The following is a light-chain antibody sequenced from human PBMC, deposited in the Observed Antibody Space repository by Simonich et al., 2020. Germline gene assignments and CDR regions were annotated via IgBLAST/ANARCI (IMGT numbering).Light chain of an antibody. CDR3: LLSYSGARLVV. Sequence: QTVVTQEPSLTVSPGGTVTLTCASSTGAVTSGYYPNWFQQKPGQAPRALIYDTSNKPSWTPARFSGSLLGGKAALTLSGAQPEDEAEYYCLLSYSGARLVVFGGGTKLTVL. V-gene: IGLV7-46*01. CDR1: TGAVTSGYY. J-gene: IGLJ2*01. CDR2: DTS.